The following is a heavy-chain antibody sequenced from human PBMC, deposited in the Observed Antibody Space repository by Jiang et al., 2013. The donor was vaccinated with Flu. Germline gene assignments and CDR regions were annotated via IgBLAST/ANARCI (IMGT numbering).Heavy chain of an antibody. D-gene: IGHD6-19*01. Sequence: WMGGIIPVLDRTNYAQKFQDRVTITADKSTNTAYMELRSLRSEDTAVYYCARDELSPPGGFSSGWSPYKYYGMDVWGQGTTVTVSS. CDR3: ARDELSPPGGFSSGWSPYKYYGMDV. J-gene: IGHJ6*02. CDR2: IIPVLDRT. V-gene: IGHV1-69*10.